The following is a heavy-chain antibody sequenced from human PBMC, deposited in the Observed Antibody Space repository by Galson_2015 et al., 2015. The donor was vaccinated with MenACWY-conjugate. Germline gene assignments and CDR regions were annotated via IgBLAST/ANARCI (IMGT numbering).Heavy chain of an antibody. D-gene: IGHD6-19*01. CDR3: AKGYSSGWTVFDY. Sequence: SLRLSCAASGFTFSSYVMSWVRQAPGKGLEWVSGISAGGDNTKYADSVKGRFTISRDNSKNTVCLQMNSLRAEDTAVYYCAKGYSSGWTVFDYWGRGTLVTVSS. J-gene: IGHJ4*02. V-gene: IGHV3-23*01. CDR1: GFTFSSYV. CDR2: ISAGGDNT.